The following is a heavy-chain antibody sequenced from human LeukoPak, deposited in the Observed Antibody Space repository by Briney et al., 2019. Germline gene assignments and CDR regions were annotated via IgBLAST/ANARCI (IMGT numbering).Heavy chain of an antibody. J-gene: IGHJ6*02. CDR2: ISYDGSKK. Sequence: GGSLRLSCAASGFTFSSYAMRWVRQAPGKGLEWVAVISYDGSKKYYTDSVKSRFTISRDNSKNTLYLQMNSLRAEDTAVYYCASTDGPRAYYYYYYDMDVWGQGTTVTVSS. CDR3: ASTDGPRAYYYYYYDMDV. D-gene: IGHD5-24*01. CDR1: GFTFSSYA. V-gene: IGHV3-30-3*01.